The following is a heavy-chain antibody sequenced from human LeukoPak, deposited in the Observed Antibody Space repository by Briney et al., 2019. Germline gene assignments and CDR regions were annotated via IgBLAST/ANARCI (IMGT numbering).Heavy chain of an antibody. CDR1: GYTLTELS. V-gene: IGHV1-24*01. Sequence: ASVKVSCKVSGYTLTELSMHWVRQAPGKGLEWMGGFDPEDGETIYAQKFQGRVTMTEDTSTDTAYMELSSLRSEDTAVYFCATGESWDSSSWYSYWGQGTLVTVSS. J-gene: IGHJ4*02. CDR2: FDPEDGET. CDR3: ATGESWDSSSWYSY. D-gene: IGHD6-13*01.